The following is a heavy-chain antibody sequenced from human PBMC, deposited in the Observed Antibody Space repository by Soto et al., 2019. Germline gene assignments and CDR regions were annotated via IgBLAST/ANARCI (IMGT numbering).Heavy chain of an antibody. D-gene: IGHD2-15*01. CDR3: ARGTGGTGGY. J-gene: IGHJ4*02. Sequence: PSETLSLTCAVYGGSFSGYYWCWNRQPPGQGLEWNGEINHSGSTNYNPSLKSRVTISVDTSKNQFALKLGSVTAADTAVYYCARGTGGTGGYWGQGTLVTVSS. CDR1: GGSFSGYY. CDR2: INHSGST. V-gene: IGHV4-34*01.